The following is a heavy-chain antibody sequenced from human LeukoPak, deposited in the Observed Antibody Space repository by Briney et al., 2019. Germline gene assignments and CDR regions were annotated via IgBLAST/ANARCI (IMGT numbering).Heavy chain of an antibody. V-gene: IGHV3-74*01. Sequence: GGSVRLSCAASGFTFRSHWMHWVRQAPGKGLVWVSRIKGDESYTNHADSVKGRFTISRDNAKNTLYLQMTSLRAEDTAIYYRVRDGDVYHCHHWGRGTLLTVSS. CDR1: GFTFRSHW. D-gene: IGHD5/OR15-5a*01. J-gene: IGHJ5*02. CDR2: IKGDESYT. CDR3: VRDGDVYHCHH.